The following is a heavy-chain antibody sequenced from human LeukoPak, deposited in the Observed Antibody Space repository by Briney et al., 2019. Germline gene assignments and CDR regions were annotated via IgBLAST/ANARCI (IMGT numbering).Heavy chain of an antibody. Sequence: PGGSLRLSCAASGFTFSSFGMSWVRQAPGKGLEWVSTISGSGSITYYADSMRGRFTISRDNSKNTLYLQLNSLRAEDTDVYYCAKDLWSVVTLTLDYWGQGTLVIVSS. V-gene: IGHV3-23*01. CDR2: ISGSGSIT. CDR3: AKDLWSVVTLTLDY. J-gene: IGHJ4*02. D-gene: IGHD2-21*02. CDR1: GFTFSSFG.